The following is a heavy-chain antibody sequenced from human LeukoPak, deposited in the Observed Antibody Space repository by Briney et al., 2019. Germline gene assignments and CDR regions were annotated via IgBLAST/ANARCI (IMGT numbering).Heavy chain of an antibody. CDR1: GFIISTYA. CDR2: ISGSSDNT. D-gene: IGHD6-6*01. V-gene: IGHV3-23*01. CDR3: AEHQASRPN. J-gene: IGHJ4*02. Sequence: GGSLRLSCAASGFIISTYAMNWVRQAPGKGLEWVSGISGSSDNTYYADSVKGRFTISRDNSKNTLSLQMSGRRADDTAVYYCAEHQASRPNWGQGTLVTVCS.